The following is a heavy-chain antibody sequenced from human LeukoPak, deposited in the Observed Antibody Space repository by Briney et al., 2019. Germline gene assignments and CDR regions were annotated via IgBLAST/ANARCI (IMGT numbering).Heavy chain of an antibody. CDR1: GGSISSYY. D-gene: IGHD3-22*01. J-gene: IGHJ4*02. CDR3: ARLYDSSGYYSLDY. V-gene: IGHV4-59*12. CDR2: IYYSGST. Sequence: SETLSLTCTVSGGSISSYYWSWIRQPPGKGLEWIGYIYYSGSTNYNPSLKSRVTISVDKSKNQFSLKLSSVTAADTAVYYCARLYDSSGYYSLDYWGQGTLVTVSS.